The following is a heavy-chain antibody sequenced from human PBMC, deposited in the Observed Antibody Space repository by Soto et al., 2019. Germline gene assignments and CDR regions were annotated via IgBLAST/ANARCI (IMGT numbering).Heavy chain of an antibody. Sequence: PSETLSLTCTVSGGSVSSATYYWSWIRQPPGKGLEWLGYVYYSGGTSYNLSLKSRVTISVDTSKNQFSLKLTSVTAADTAVYYCARSRSTRQPFDHWDRGTLVTV. J-gene: IGHJ5*02. CDR1: GGSVSSATYY. D-gene: IGHD5-12*01. V-gene: IGHV4-61*01. CDR3: ARSRSTRQPFDH. CDR2: VYYSGGT.